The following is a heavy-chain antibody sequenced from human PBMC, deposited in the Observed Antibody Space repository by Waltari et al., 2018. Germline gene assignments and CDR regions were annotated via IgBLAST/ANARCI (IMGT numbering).Heavy chain of an antibody. Sequence: EVQLVESGGGLVQPGGSLRPSCAASGFGLGDYGMNWVRKAPGKGLEWLSFISSSGPTIHYADSVKGRFTVSRDNTKNSLSLQMNSLRAEDTAVYYCARVWGVTTSDFWGQGTLVTVSS. CDR2: ISSSGPTI. CDR1: GFGLGDYG. V-gene: IGHV3-48*03. D-gene: IGHD4-17*01. J-gene: IGHJ4*02. CDR3: ARVWGVTTSDF.